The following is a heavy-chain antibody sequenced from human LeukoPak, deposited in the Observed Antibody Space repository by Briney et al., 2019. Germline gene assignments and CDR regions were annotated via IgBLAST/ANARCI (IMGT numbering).Heavy chain of an antibody. Sequence: ASVKVSCKASGYTLINYYMQWVRQAPGQGLEWMGIINPSAGSTSYAQKLQGRVSMTRDTSTSTVYMQLSSLRSEDTAIYYCARTHSWGDKGYFDFWGQGTLVTVSS. V-gene: IGHV1-46*03. CDR2: INPSAGST. CDR3: ARTHSWGDKGYFDF. D-gene: IGHD7-27*01. CDR1: GYTLINYY. J-gene: IGHJ4*02.